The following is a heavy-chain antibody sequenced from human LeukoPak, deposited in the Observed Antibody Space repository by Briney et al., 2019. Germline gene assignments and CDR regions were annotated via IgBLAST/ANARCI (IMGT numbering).Heavy chain of an antibody. V-gene: IGHV3-23*01. CDR3: AKRGVVIRVILVGFHKEAYYFDS. CDR1: GITLSNYG. CDR2: IGGSGGGT. J-gene: IGHJ4*02. Sequence: GGSLRLSCAVSGITLSNYGMSWVRQAPGKGLEWVAGIGGSGGGTNYADSVRGRFIISRDNSKNILFLQMSSLTAEDTAVYFCAKRGVVIRVILVGFHKEAYYFDSWGQGALVTVSS. D-gene: IGHD2-21*01.